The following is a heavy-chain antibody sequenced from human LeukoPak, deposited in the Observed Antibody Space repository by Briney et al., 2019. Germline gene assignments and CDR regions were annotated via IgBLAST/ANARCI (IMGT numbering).Heavy chain of an antibody. CDR3: ARHVGWFGELVDAFDI. V-gene: IGHV4-59*04. CDR1: GGSISSYY. J-gene: IGHJ3*02. D-gene: IGHD3-10*01. Sequence: SETLSLTCTVSGGSISSYYWSWIRQPPGKGLEWIGYIYYSGSTYYNPSLKSRVTISVDTSKNQFSLKLSSVTAADTAVYYCARHVGWFGELVDAFDIWGQGTMVTVSS. CDR2: IYYSGST.